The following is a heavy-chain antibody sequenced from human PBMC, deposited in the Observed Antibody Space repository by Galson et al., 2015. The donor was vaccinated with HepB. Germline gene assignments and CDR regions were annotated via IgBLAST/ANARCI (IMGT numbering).Heavy chain of an antibody. CDR3: ARDRDTAMDRSTGYFDY. CDR1: GFTFSHYG. J-gene: IGHJ4*02. D-gene: IGHD5-18*01. V-gene: IGHV3-30*03. Sequence: SLRLPCAASGFTFSHYGMHWVRQAPGKGLGWVAGISYDGSNNHYADSVKGQFTIFRDKPKSTLYLQMNCLRIEDTSVYYCARDRDTAMDRSTGYFDYWGQGTLVTVSS. CDR2: ISYDGSNN.